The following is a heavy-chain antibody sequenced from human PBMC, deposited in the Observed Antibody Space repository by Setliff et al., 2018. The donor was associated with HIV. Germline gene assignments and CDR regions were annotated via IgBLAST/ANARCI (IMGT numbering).Heavy chain of an antibody. J-gene: IGHJ4*02. D-gene: IGHD6-19*01. Sequence: ASVKVSCKASGYMILGYKMNWVRQAPGQGLEWMGWISPNNGDTNVPQRFRGRVTMTRDTSINTAYMDLSSLTSEDTAVYYCVIRKAGSGGSRPIDYWGQGTPVTVSS. V-gene: IGHV1-2*02. CDR3: VIRKAGSGGSRPIDY. CDR1: GYMILGYK. CDR2: ISPNNGDT.